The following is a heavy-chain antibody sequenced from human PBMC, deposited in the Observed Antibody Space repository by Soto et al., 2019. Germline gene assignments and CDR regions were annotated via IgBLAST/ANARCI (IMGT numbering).Heavy chain of an antibody. Sequence: GGSLRLSCAASGFTFSSYAMSWVRQAPGKGLEWVSAISGSGGSTYYADSVKGRFTISRDNSKNTLYLQMNSLRAEDTAVYYCAKERLPHYGGNPASYNWFDPWGQGTLVTVSS. CDR2: ISGSGGST. CDR1: GFTFSSYA. V-gene: IGHV3-23*01. D-gene: IGHD4-17*01. CDR3: AKERLPHYGGNPASYNWFDP. J-gene: IGHJ5*02.